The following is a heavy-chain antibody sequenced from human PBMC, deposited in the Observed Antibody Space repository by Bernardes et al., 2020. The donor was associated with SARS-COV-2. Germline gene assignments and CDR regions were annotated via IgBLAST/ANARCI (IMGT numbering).Heavy chain of an antibody. V-gene: IGHV3-30*19. CDR3: ATTPQYEYTRVFDF. Sequence: GGSLRLSCAASGFTFSHFAMHWVRQAPGKGLEWLAIISYEERTAYNADSVKGRFTISRDNSKDTIFLQMNSLRAEDTAVYYCATTPQYEYTRVFDFWGQGTLVTVSS. CDR2: ISYEERTA. D-gene: IGHD2-15*01. CDR1: GFTFSHFA. J-gene: IGHJ4*02.